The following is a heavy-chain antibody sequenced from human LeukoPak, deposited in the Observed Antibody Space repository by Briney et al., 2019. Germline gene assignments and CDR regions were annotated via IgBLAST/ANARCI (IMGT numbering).Heavy chain of an antibody. V-gene: IGHV4-59*01. Sequence: KPSETLSLTCTVSGGSISSYYWSCIRQPPGKGLEWIGYIYYSGSTNYNPSLKSRVTISVDTSKNQFSLKLSSVTAADTAVYYCARDGLDYDFWVYWGQGTLVTVSS. CDR1: GGSISSYY. CDR3: ARDGLDYDFWVY. CDR2: IYYSGST. J-gene: IGHJ4*02. D-gene: IGHD3-3*01.